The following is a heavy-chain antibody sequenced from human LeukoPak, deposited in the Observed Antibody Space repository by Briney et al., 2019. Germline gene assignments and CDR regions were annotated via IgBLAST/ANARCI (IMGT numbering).Heavy chain of an antibody. D-gene: IGHD4-11*01. V-gene: IGHV3-48*03. CDR1: GFTFSSYE. CDR3: ARGHPASSNHVDWSDP. Sequence: PGGSLRLSCAASGFTFSSYEMNSGREAPGKGGGGRSYISGTGNTRYYADSLKGRFTISRDNARNSLYLKMTTLRAEDTALYYCARGHPASSNHVDWSDPWGQGTLVTVSS. CDR2: ISGTGNTR. J-gene: IGHJ5*02.